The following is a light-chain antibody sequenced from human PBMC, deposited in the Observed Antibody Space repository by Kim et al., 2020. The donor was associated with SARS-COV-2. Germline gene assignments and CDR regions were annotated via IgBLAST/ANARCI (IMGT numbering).Light chain of an antibody. Sequence: ASVGDRVTSTCRASQGISNYLAWYQQKPGKVPKLLIYSASTLQSGVPSRFSGSGSGTDFTLVISSLQPEDVATYYCQKYSSGPRTFGQGTKVDIK. CDR2: SAS. CDR3: QKYSSGPRT. V-gene: IGKV1-27*01. CDR1: QGISNY. J-gene: IGKJ1*01.